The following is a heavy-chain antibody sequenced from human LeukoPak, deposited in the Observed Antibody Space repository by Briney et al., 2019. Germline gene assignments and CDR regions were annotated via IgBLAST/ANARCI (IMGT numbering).Heavy chain of an antibody. CDR3: AREVDAAAAYNWFDP. CDR2: IYYSGTT. V-gene: IGHV4-39*07. D-gene: IGHD2-2*01. CDR1: DGSISSGYYY. J-gene: IGHJ5*02. Sequence: SETLSLTCSVSDGSISSGYYYWAWIRQPPGKGPEWIGSIYYSGTTYYNPSLKSRVTISVDTSKNQFSLRLSSVTAADTAVYYCAREVDAAAAYNWFDPWGQGTLVTVSS.